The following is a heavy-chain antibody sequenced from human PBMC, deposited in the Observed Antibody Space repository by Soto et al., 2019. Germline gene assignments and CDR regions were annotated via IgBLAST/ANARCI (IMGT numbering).Heavy chain of an antibody. CDR3: ARGVSGSYDY. V-gene: IGHV3-33*01. Sequence: QVQLVESGGGVVQPGRSLRLSCAASGFTFSSYGMHWVRQAPGKGLEWVAVIWYDGSNKYYADSVKGRFTISRDNSQSRVYLEMTSLRVEDRAVYYCARGVSGSYDYWGQGTLVTVSS. J-gene: IGHJ4*02. CDR1: GFTFSSYG. CDR2: IWYDGSNK. D-gene: IGHD1-26*01.